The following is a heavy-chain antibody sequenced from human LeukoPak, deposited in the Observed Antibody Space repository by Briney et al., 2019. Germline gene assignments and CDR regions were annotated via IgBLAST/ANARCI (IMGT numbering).Heavy chain of an antibody. Sequence: SETLSLTCTVSGGSISSYYWSWIRQPPGKGLEWIGYIYYSGSTNYNPSLKSRVTISVDTPKNQFSLKLSSVTAADTAVYYCARGRLSYQLPDQHYFDYWGQGTLVTVSS. CDR2: IYYSGST. D-gene: IGHD2-2*01. J-gene: IGHJ4*02. CDR1: GGSISSYY. CDR3: ARGRLSYQLPDQHYFDY. V-gene: IGHV4-59*01.